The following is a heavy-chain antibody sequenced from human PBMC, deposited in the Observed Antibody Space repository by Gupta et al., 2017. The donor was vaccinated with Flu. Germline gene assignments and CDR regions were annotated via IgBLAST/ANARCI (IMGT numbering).Heavy chain of an antibody. CDR2: IYTGGTT. CDR3: ARDYPPDY. CDR1: GFIVSNKY. Sequence: EVQLVETGGDLIQPGGSLRLSCVVSGFIVSNKYMSWVRQAPGKGLEWVSIIYTGGTTLYADSVKDRFTIARDNSKNTLYRQMNSLRAEDTAVYDCARDYPPDYWGQGTLVTVSS. J-gene: IGHJ4*02. V-gene: IGHV3-53*02.